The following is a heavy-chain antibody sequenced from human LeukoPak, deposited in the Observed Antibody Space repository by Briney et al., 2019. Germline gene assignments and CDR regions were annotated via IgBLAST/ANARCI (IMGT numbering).Heavy chain of an antibody. J-gene: IGHJ5*02. CDR3: ARGSGSGWYGWFAP. CDR1: GFTFSSYA. V-gene: IGHV3-23*01. CDR2: ISGSGGST. Sequence: PGGSLRLSCAASGFTFSSYAMSWVRQAPGKGLEWVSAISGSGGSTYYADSVKGRFTISRDNSKNTFYLQMNNLRAEDTAVYFRARGSGSGWYGWFAPWGQGTLVTVSS. D-gene: IGHD6-19*01.